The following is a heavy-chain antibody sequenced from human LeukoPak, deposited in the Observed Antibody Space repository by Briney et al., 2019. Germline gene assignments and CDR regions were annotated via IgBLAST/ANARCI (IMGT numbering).Heavy chain of an antibody. D-gene: IGHD6-13*01. CDR1: GFIFSTYA. Sequence: AGGSLRLSCATSGFIFSTYALSWVRQAAGKWLESPSSISGRGGSTYHADSVKGRFTISRDSSKNKLYLQMNKLRAEDTAIYYCARVIRAAPGKGYFDYWGQGTLVTVSS. J-gene: IGHJ4*02. CDR2: ISGRGGST. CDR3: ARVIRAAPGKGYFDY. V-gene: IGHV3-23*01.